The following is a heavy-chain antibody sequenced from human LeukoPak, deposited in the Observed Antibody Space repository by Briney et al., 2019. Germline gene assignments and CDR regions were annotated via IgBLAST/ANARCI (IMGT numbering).Heavy chain of an antibody. CDR3: ARDTASDYVGYFDY. CDR2: NSAYNGNT. V-gene: IGHV1-18*01. CDR1: GYTFTSYG. D-gene: IGHD4-17*01. Sequence: ASVKVSCKASGYTFTSYGISWVRQAPGQGLEWMGWNSAYNGNTNYAQKLQGRVTMTTDTSTSTAYMELRSLRSDDTAVYYCARDTASDYVGYFDYWGQGTLVTVSS. J-gene: IGHJ4*02.